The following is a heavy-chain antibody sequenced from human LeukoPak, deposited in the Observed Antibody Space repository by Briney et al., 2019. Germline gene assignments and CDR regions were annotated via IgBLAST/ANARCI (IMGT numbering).Heavy chain of an antibody. J-gene: IGHJ4*02. D-gene: IGHD2-8*01. CDR3: ARHALGYCTNGVCPAHFDY. V-gene: IGHV4-4*07. CDR2: IYTSGST. CDR1: GGSISLYY. Sequence: SDTLSLTCTVSGGSISLYYWNWIRQPAGKGLEWIGRIYTSGSTNYNPSLKSRVTISVDTSKNQFSLKLSSVTAADTAVYYCARHALGYCTNGVCPAHFDYWGQGTLVTVSS.